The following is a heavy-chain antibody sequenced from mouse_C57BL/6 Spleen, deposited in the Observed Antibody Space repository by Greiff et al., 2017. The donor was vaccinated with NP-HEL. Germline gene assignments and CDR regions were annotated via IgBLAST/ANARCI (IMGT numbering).Heavy chain of an antibody. D-gene: IGHD1-1*01. CDR2: IYPGDGDT. Sequence: VMLVESGPELVKPGASVKISCKASGYAFSSSWMNWVKQRPGKGLEWIGRIYPGDGDTNYNGKFKGKATLTADKSSSTAYMQLSSLTSEDSAVYFCARSITTVVGDYWGQGTTLTVSS. CDR3: ARSITTVVGDY. J-gene: IGHJ2*01. V-gene: IGHV1-82*01. CDR1: GYAFSSSW.